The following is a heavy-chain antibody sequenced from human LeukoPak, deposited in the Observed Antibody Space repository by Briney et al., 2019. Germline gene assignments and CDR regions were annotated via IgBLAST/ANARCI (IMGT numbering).Heavy chain of an antibody. Sequence: SETLSLTCGASGYSISSGFNWGWIRQAPGKGLQWLGSIYHSGRTYYNPSLNSRLTISVDTSKNQFSLRLSSVTVADSAVYYCARALGSNYYYAMDVWGQGTTVIVSS. CDR1: GYSISSGFN. D-gene: IGHD3-16*01. CDR3: ARALGSNYYYAMDV. V-gene: IGHV4-38-2*01. CDR2: IYHSGRT. J-gene: IGHJ6*02.